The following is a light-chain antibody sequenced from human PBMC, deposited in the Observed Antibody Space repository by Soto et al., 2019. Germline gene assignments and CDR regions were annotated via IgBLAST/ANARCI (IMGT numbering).Light chain of an antibody. V-gene: IGKV1-8*01. J-gene: IGKJ1*01. CDR1: QGISSY. CDR3: QQDYSYPWT. Sequence: AIRMTQSPSSFSASTGDRVTITCRASQGISSYLAWYQQKPGKAPNLLIYAASTLQSGVPSRFSGSGSGTDFTLTISCLQSEDFATYSCQQDYSYPWTFGQGTKVEIK. CDR2: AAS.